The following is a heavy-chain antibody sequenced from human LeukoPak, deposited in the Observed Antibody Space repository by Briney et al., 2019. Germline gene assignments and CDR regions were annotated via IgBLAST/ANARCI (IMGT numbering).Heavy chain of an antibody. D-gene: IGHD2-2*02. Sequence: GASVKVSCKASGYTFTSYGISWVRLAPGQGLEWMGWITPNSGGTKYAQRFQGRVTMTRDTSISTAYMELSGLRSDDTAVYYCARGFRLSAIEDWFDPWGQGTLVTVSS. CDR3: ARGFRLSAIEDWFDP. CDR2: ITPNSGGT. CDR1: GYTFTSYG. V-gene: IGHV1-2*02. J-gene: IGHJ5*02.